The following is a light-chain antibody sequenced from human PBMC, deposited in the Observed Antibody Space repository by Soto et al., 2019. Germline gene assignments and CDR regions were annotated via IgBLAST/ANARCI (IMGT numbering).Light chain of an antibody. CDR1: SSNIGSNP. CDR2: DND. Sequence: QSVLTQPPSASGTAGQVVTISASGSSSNIGSNPVSWYQQRPGTAPKLLIYDNDERPSGVPVRFSGSKSATSASLAISGLQSEDEGDYYCATWDDSRNGYVFGPGTKVTVL. V-gene: IGLV1-44*01. CDR3: ATWDDSRNGYV. J-gene: IGLJ1*01.